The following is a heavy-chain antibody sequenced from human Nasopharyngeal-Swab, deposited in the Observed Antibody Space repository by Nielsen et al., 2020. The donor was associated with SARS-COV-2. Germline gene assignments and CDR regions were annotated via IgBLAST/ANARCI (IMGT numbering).Heavy chain of an antibody. D-gene: IGHD3-22*01. J-gene: IGHJ4*02. CDR1: GFTFSSYS. CDR2: ISSSSSSI. Sequence: GGSLRLSCAASGFTFSSYSMNWVRQAPGKGLEWVSYISSSSSSIHYADSVKGRFTISRDNAKNSLCLQMNSLRDEDTAVYYCARTSGYYYDSSGYDYWGQGTPVTVSS. V-gene: IGHV3-48*02. CDR3: ARTSGYYYDSSGYDY.